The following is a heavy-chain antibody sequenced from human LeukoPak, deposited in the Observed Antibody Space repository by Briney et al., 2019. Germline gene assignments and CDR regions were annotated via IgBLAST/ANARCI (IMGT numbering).Heavy chain of an antibody. CDR1: GYTFISHY. CDR2: ISPSGDAT. V-gene: IGHV1-46*01. J-gene: IGHJ4*02. Sequence: ASVKVSCKASGYTFISHYMHWVRQAPGQGLEWMGVISPSGDATLYAQKFQGRVTMTRDTSTSTLYMDLSSLRSEDTAVYYCATDSPKGYLTVDYWGQGTLVAVSS. D-gene: IGHD3-16*02. CDR3: ATDSPKGYLTVDY.